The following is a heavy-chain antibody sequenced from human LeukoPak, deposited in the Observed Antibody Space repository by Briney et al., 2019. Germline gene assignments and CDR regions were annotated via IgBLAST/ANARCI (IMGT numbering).Heavy chain of an antibody. CDR1: GLTFSIYW. D-gene: IGHD2-8*01. CDR3: ARGCGLDV. V-gene: IGHV3-74*01. Sequence: GGTLRLSCGASGLTFSIYWMHWVRQAPGKGLVWVSRINSDGSSTSYADFVKGRFTISRDNAKNTLYLQMNSLRAEDTAVYFCARGCGLDVWGQGATVTVSS. J-gene: IGHJ6*02. CDR2: INSDGSST.